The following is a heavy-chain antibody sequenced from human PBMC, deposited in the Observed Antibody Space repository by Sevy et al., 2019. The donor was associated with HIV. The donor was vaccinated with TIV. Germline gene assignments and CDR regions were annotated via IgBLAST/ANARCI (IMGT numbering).Heavy chain of an antibody. CDR2: IKSKTDGGTT. CDR1: GFSINNAW. D-gene: IGHD2-15*01. V-gene: IGHV3-15*01. CDR3: TIEGLYCTDDSCYSGGFDS. J-gene: IGHJ4*02. Sequence: GGSLRLSCVTFGFSINNAWMSWVRQAPGKGLEWVGRIKSKTDGGTTDYAAPVKGRFTISRDDSKNTLYLQMNSLKTEDTAVYYCTIEGLYCTDDSCYSGGFDSWGQGTLVTVSS.